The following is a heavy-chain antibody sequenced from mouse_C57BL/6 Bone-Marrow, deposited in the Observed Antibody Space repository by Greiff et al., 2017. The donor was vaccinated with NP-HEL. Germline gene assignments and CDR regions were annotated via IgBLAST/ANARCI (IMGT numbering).Heavy chain of an antibody. D-gene: IGHD1-1*01. CDR3: ARLLSAMDY. Sequence: EVKLMESGGGLVQPGGSLKLSCAASGFTFSDYYMYWVRQTPEKRLEWVGYISNGGGSTNYTDTVKGRFTISRDNAKSTLYLQMSRLKSEDTAMYYCARLLSAMDYWGQGTSVTVSS. CDR2: ISNGGGST. CDR1: GFTFSDYY. J-gene: IGHJ4*01. V-gene: IGHV5-12*01.